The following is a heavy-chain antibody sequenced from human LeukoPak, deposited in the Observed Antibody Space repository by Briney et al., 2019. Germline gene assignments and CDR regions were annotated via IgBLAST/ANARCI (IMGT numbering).Heavy chain of an antibody. CDR2: IYYSGNT. CDR3: ARQTGSGLFILP. V-gene: IGHV4-39*01. J-gene: IGHJ4*02. D-gene: IGHD3-10*01. Sequence: SETLSLTCTVSGVSISSSNSYWGWIRQPPGKGLEWIGSIYYSGNTYYNASLKSQVSISIDMSKNQFSLKLTSVTAADTAVYYCARQTGSGLFILPGGQGTLVTVSS. CDR1: GVSISSSNSY.